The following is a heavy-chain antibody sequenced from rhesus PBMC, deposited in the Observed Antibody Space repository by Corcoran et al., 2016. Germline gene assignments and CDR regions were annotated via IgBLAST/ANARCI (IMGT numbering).Heavy chain of an antibody. V-gene: IGHV4S10*01. D-gene: IGHD4-29*01. CDR3: ARASTGSYGLDS. J-gene: IGHJ6*01. CDR1: GGSISDSYR. CDR2: IYGSSTST. Sequence: QVQLQESGPGVVKPSETLSLTCAVSGGSISDSYRWSWIRQPPGKGLDWIGYIYGSSTSTTYNPSLKSRVTISKDTSKNQFSLKLSSVTAADTAVYYCARASTGSYGLDSWGQGVVVTVSS.